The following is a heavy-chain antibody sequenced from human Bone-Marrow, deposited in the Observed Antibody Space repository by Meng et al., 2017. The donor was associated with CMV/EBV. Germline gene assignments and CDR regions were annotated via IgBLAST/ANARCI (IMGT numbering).Heavy chain of an antibody. D-gene: IGHD3-10*01. CDR1: GGSFSAYY. J-gene: IGHJ4*02. CDR3: ARGRARGSGSYGNIDY. CDR2: INHRGTT. Sequence: GSLRLSCAVYGGSFSAYYWTWILQSPGEGLEWIGEINHRGTTNYNPSLRRRLTISVDKSKNQFSLKLSSVTAADPAVYYCARGRARGSGSYGNIDYWGQGTLVTVSS. V-gene: IGHV4-34*01.